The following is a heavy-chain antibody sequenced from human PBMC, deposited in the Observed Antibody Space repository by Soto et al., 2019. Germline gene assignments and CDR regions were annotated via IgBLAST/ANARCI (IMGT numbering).Heavy chain of an antibody. V-gene: IGHV3-15*07. Sequence: EVQLVESGGGLVKPGASLRLSCAASGFTFSNVWMNWVRQAPGKGLEWVGRIKSKTDGGTTDYAAPVKGRFTISRADSKNTLYLQMNRLQTEATGVYYCTPLALKYSSGWYEFSDWGQGTRVTVS. D-gene: IGHD6-19*01. CDR3: TPLALKYSSGWYEFSD. CDR2: IKSKTDGGTT. CDR1: GFTFSNVW. J-gene: IGHJ4*02.